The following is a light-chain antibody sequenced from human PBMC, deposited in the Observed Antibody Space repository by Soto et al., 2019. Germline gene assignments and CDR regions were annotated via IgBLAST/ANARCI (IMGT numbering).Light chain of an antibody. CDR3: QQFDGSLWT. CDR1: QSVSSTH. J-gene: IGKJ1*01. V-gene: IGKV3-20*01. Sequence: EIVLTQSPGTLSLSPGERATLSCISSQSVSSTHLAWYQQKPGQAPRLLIYDASTRATGIPDRFSGSGSGTDFTLTISRLEPEDFAVYCCQQFDGSLWTFGPGTKVDIK. CDR2: DAS.